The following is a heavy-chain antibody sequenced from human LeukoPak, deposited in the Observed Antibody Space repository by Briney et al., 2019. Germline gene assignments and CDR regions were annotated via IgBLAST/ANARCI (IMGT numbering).Heavy chain of an antibody. Sequence: GASLKISFNGSGYSFTSYWIGWVRQMPGKGLEWMGIIYPGDSDTRYSPSFQGQVTISPDKSISPAYLHWSSLKASDTAMYYCARVGASNFDYWGQGTLVTVSS. J-gene: IGHJ4*02. CDR2: IYPGDSDT. V-gene: IGHV5-51*01. D-gene: IGHD1-26*01. CDR3: ARVGASNFDY. CDR1: GYSFTSYW.